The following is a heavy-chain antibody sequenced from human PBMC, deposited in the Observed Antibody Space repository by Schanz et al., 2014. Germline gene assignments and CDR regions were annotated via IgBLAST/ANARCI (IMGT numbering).Heavy chain of an antibody. D-gene: IGHD6-25*01. CDR1: GFTFDKYA. CDR2: ISWNSGTI. CDR3: ARSGGSVFDY. J-gene: IGHJ4*02. Sequence: EVQLVESGGGLVQPGKSLRLSCAASGFTFDKYAMHWVRQAPGKGLEWVSVISWNSGTIGYADSVKGRFTISRDNAKNSLYLQMNSLRAEDRAMYFCARSGGSVFDYWAQGTLVTVSS. V-gene: IGHV3-9*01.